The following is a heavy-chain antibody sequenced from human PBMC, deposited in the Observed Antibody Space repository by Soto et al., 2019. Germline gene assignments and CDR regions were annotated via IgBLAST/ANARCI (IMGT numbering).Heavy chain of an antibody. CDR1: GYTFTSYG. Sequence: QVQLVQSGAEVKKPGASVKVSCKATGYTFTSYGISWMRQAPGQGLEWMGWISTTNGPTRYAQKFRGRVTMTTATSTTTAYMDLRSLRSDDTAVYYCARVTRRSGWYDFGNWFAPWGQGTLVIVSS. CDR3: ARVTRRSGWYDFGNWFAP. V-gene: IGHV1-18*01. CDR2: ISTTNGPT. D-gene: IGHD6-19*01. J-gene: IGHJ5*01.